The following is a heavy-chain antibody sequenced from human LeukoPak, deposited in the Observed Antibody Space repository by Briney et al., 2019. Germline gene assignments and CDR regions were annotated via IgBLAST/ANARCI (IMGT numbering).Heavy chain of an antibody. CDR1: GFAFDDFA. J-gene: IGHJ4*02. CDR3: SRNGLVDFDY. V-gene: IGHV3-49*04. CDR2: IRRRAYGGAA. Sequence: GGSLRLSCTTSGFAFDDFAMSWVRQPPGKGLKWVGFIRRRAYGGAAEYAASVKGRFIISGDDSKGIAYLQMDSLKTEDTAVYYCSRNGLVDFDYWGQGSRVIVSP.